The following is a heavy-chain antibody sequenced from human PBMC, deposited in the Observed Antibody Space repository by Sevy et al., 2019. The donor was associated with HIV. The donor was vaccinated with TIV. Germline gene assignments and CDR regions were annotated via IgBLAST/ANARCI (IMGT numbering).Heavy chain of an antibody. V-gene: IGHV3-48*03. CDR3: AIATYYYDTSGPYFFDF. CDR2: ITSSGSTK. Sequence: GGSLRLSCIASGFIFSNYEMNWVRQAPGKGLEWGSYITSSGSTKHYADSVKGRFTISRDHGKNSIYLQMNSLRAEDTAVYYCAIATYYYDTSGPYFFDFWGQGTLVTVYS. J-gene: IGHJ4*02. D-gene: IGHD3-22*01. CDR1: GFIFSNYE.